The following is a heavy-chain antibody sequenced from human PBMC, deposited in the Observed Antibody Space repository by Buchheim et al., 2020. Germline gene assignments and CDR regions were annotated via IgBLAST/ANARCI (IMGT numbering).Heavy chain of an antibody. CDR1: GFTFSSYA. Sequence: QVQLVESGGGVVQPGRSLRLSCAASGFTFSSYAMHWVRQAPGKGLEWVAVISYDGSNKYYADSVKGRFTISRDNSKNTLYLQMNSLRAEDTAVYYCARVQSNWNAYGMDVWGQGTT. V-gene: IGHV3-30-3*01. J-gene: IGHJ6*02. CDR3: ARVQSNWNAYGMDV. D-gene: IGHD1-1*01. CDR2: ISYDGSNK.